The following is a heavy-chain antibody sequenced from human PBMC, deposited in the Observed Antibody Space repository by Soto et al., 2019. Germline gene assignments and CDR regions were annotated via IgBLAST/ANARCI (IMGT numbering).Heavy chain of an antibody. CDR3: ARAISAYYYYMDV. J-gene: IGHJ6*03. CDR2: IYYSGST. Sequence: SETLSLTCTVSGGSISSYYWSWIRQPPGKGLEWIVYIYYSGSTNYNPSLKSRVTISVDTSKNQFSLKLSSVAAADTAVYYCARAISAYYYYMDVWGKGTTVTVSS. D-gene: IGHD3-3*01. CDR1: GGSISSYY. V-gene: IGHV4-59*01.